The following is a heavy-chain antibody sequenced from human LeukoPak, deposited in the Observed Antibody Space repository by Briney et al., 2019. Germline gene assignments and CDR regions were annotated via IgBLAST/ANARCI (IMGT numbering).Heavy chain of an antibody. J-gene: IGHJ4*02. Sequence: GGSLRLSCAASGFTFSGSAMHWVRQAPGKGLEWVSAISGSGGSTYYADSVKGRFTISRDNSKNTLYLQMNSLRAEDTAVYYCAKSIVVTAEFDYWGQGTLVTVSS. D-gene: IGHD5-12*01. CDR1: GFTFSGSA. V-gene: IGHV3-23*01. CDR2: ISGSGGST. CDR3: AKSIVVTAEFDY.